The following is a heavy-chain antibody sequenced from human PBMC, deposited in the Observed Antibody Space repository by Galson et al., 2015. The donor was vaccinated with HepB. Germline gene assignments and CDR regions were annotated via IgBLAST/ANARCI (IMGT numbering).Heavy chain of an antibody. J-gene: IGHJ6*02. Sequence: SVKVSCKASGGTFSDYAISWVRLAPGQGLEWMGGIIPIFGTTNYTQKFQGRVTITADESTNTAYMELSSLRSEDTAVYYCARELGYCSGGGCYRVNFYGMDVWGQGTTVTVSS. CDR2: IIPIFGTT. CDR1: GGTFSDYA. V-gene: IGHV1-69*13. CDR3: ARELGYCSGGGCYRVNFYGMDV. D-gene: IGHD2-15*01.